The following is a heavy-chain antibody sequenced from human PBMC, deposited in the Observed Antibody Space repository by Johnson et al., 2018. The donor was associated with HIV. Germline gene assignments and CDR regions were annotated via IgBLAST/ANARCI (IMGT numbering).Heavy chain of an antibody. D-gene: IGHD2-15*01. Sequence: VQLVESGGGLVQPGGSLRLSCAASGFTVSSNYMSWVRQAPGKGLEWGSVSYSGGSTYYADSVKGRFTISRDNSKNTLYLQMNSLRAEDTAVYYCAREAYCSGGSCYDAFDIWGQGTMVTVSS. CDR1: GFTVSSNY. CDR2: SYSGGST. V-gene: IGHV3-66*01. J-gene: IGHJ3*02. CDR3: AREAYCSGGSCYDAFDI.